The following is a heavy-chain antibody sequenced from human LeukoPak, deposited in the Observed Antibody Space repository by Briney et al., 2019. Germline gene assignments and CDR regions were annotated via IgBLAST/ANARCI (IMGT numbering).Heavy chain of an antibody. Sequence: GGSLLLSCAASGFSFISYAMHGVRHAPGKGLEWVAVISYDGSNKYNADSVKGRFTISRDNSKNTLYLQMNSLRAEDTAVYYCARGSPSYWEYYFDYWGQGTLVTVSS. D-gene: IGHD1-26*01. CDR2: ISYDGSNK. V-gene: IGHV3-30-3*01. CDR3: ARGSPSYWEYYFDY. J-gene: IGHJ4*02. CDR1: GFSFISYA.